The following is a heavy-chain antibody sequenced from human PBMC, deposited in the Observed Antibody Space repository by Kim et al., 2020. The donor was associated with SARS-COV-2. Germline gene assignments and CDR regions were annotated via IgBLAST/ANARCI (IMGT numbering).Heavy chain of an antibody. V-gene: IGHV3-48*03. D-gene: IGHD3-16*01. J-gene: IGHJ5*01. Sequence: GGSLRLSCEVSGFSFGDYEMNWVRQIPGKGLEWVSYIDTGSVVIQYVDSVRGRFTTSRDNAKNSLYLQMDSLRVEDSAIYYCSRRLSTQGYDSWGQGTLVTVSS. CDR2: IDTGSVVI. CDR3: SRRLSTQGYDS. CDR1: GFSFGDYE.